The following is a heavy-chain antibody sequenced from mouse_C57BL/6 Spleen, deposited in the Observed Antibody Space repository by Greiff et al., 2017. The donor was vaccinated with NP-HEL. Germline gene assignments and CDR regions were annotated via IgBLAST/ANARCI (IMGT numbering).Heavy chain of an antibody. V-gene: IGHV5-17*01. Sequence: EVQRVESGGGLVKPGGSLKLSCAASGFTFSDYGMHWVRQAPEKGLEWVAYISSGSGTIYYADTVKGRFTISRDNAKNTLCLQKTSLRSEDTAMYYCARVSYLGFDYWGQGTTLTVSS. CDR3: ARVSYLGFDY. CDR2: ISSGSGTI. J-gene: IGHJ2*01. D-gene: IGHD3-3*01. CDR1: GFTFSDYG.